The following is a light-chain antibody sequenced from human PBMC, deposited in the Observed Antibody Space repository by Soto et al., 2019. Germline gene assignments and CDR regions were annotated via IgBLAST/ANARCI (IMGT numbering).Light chain of an antibody. J-gene: IGKJ2*01. CDR2: GAS. V-gene: IGKV3-20*01. Sequence: EIVLTQSPGTLSLSPGERATLSCRASQSVSSSYLAWYQQKPGQAPRLLIYGASSRATGIPDRFSGSGSGTDFTLTIISLEPEDFAVYYCQQYGSSPAYTFGQGTELEIK. CDR3: QQYGSSPAYT. CDR1: QSVSSSY.